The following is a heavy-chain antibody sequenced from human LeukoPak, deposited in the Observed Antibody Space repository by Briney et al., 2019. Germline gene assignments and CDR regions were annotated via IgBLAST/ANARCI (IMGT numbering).Heavy chain of an antibody. Sequence: SETLSLTCTVSGGSISSSSYYWGWIRQPPGKGLEWIGSIYYSGSTYYNPSLKSRVTISVDTSKNQFSLKLSSVTAADTAVYYRARGPLAAADLYYYYGMDVWGQGTTVTVSS. CDR2: IYYSGST. J-gene: IGHJ6*02. V-gene: IGHV4-39*01. CDR3: ARGPLAAADLYYYYGMDV. D-gene: IGHD6-13*01. CDR1: GGSISSSSYY.